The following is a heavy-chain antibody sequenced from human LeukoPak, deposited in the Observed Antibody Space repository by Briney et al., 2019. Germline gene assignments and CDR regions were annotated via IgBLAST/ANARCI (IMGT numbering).Heavy chain of an antibody. CDR2: ISSSSSYI. CDR3: ARDRIEWELLVDY. Sequence: GGSLRLSCAASGFTFSSYSMNWVRQAPGKGLEWVSSISSSSSYIYYADSVKGRFTISRDNAKNSLYLQMNSLRAEDTAVYYCARDRIEWELLVDYWGQGTLVTVSS. CDR1: GFTFSSYS. J-gene: IGHJ4*02. V-gene: IGHV3-21*01. D-gene: IGHD1-26*01.